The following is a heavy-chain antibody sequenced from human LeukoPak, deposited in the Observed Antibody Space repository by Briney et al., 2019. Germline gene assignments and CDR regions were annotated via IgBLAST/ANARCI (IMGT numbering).Heavy chain of an antibody. CDR3: VRDAAHYMDV. V-gene: IGHV4-59*12. D-gene: IGHD6-6*01. CDR2: IYYSGST. J-gene: IGHJ6*03. CDR1: GGSISSYY. Sequence: SETLSLTCTVSGGSISSYYWSWIRQPPGKGLEWIGYIYYSGSTNYNPSLKSRVTISVDTSKNQLSLKLSSVTAADTAVYYCVRDAAHYMDVWGKGITVTVS.